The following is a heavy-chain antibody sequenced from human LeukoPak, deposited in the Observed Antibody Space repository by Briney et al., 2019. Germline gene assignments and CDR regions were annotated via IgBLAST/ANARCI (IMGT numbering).Heavy chain of an antibody. V-gene: IGHV3-15*01. CDR2: IKSKTDGGTT. CDR1: GFTFSNAW. J-gene: IGHJ4*02. CDR3: TTLQSYYYDSSGYYPDFDY. Sequence: GGSLRLSCAASGFTFSNAWMSWVRQAPGKGLEWVGRIKSKTDGGTTDYAAPVKGRFTISRDDSKNTLYLQMNSLRTEDTAVYYCTTLQSYYYDSSGYYPDFDYWGQGTLVTVSS. D-gene: IGHD3-22*01.